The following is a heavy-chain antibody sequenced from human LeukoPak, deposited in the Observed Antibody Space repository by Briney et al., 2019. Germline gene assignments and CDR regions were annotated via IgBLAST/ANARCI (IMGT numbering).Heavy chain of an antibody. V-gene: IGHV1-2*02. J-gene: IGHJ4*02. CDR3: APITGTTRSFDY. D-gene: IGHD1-7*01. CDR2: INPNSGGT. CDR1: GYTFTGYY. Sequence: ASVKVSCRASGYTFTGYYMHWARQAPGQGLEWMGWINPNSGGTNYAQKFQGRVTMTRDTSISTAYMELSRLRSDDTAAYYCAPITGTTRSFDYWGQGTLVTVSS.